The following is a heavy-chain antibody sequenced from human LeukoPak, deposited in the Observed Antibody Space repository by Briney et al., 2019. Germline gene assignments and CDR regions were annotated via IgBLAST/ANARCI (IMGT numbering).Heavy chain of an antibody. CDR3: IVFGDSNH. V-gene: IGHV3-53*01. D-gene: IGHD4-17*01. CDR2: IHTSGDT. J-gene: IGHJ5*02. Sequence: GGSLRLSCAASGLTGSHNYVSWVRQAPGKGLGWVSAIHTSGDTCYADSVKGRFTISRDTSKNTLYLQINSLRVEDTAVYYCIVFGDSNHWGQGTLVTVSS. CDR1: GLTGSHNY.